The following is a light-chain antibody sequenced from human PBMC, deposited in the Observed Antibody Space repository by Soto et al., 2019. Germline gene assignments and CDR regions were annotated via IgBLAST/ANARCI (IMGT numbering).Light chain of an antibody. CDR1: QSVTNK. Sequence: EIVLTQSPATLSVSPGDRATLSCRASQSVTNKLAWYQQKPGQAPRLLIHSASTRAPGIPARFSGSGSGTQFTLTISSLQSEDFATYYCQQTYTTPRTFGQGTKVAIK. CDR2: SAS. J-gene: IGKJ1*01. CDR3: QQTYTTPRT. V-gene: IGKV3-15*01.